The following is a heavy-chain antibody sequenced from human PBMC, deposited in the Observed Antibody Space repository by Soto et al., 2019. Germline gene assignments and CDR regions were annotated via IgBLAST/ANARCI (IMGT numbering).Heavy chain of an antibody. CDR1: GFTFSNAW. Sequence: GGSLRLSCAASGFTFSNAWMSWVRQAPGKGLEWVGRIKSKTDGGTTDYAAPVKGRFTISRDDSKNTLYLQMNSLKTEDTAVYYCTTDPQPGSYYFDYWGQGTLVTVSS. CDR2: IKSKTDGGTT. CDR3: TTDPQPGSYYFDY. V-gene: IGHV3-15*01. J-gene: IGHJ4*02. D-gene: IGHD1-26*01.